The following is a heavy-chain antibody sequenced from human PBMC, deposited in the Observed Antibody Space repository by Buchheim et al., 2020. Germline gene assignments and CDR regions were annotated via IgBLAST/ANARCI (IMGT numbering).Heavy chain of an antibody. CDR3: TGIGSVVVPSYYYYGMDV. J-gene: IGHJ6*02. Sequence: EVQLVESGGGLVKPGGSLRLSCAASGFTFSNAWMSWVRQAPGKGLEWVGRIKSKTDGGTTDYAAPVKGRFTISRDDSKNRLYLQMNSLKTEDTAVYYCTGIGSVVVPSYYYYGMDVWGQGTT. CDR2: IKSKTDGGTT. CDR1: GFTFSNAW. D-gene: IGHD3-22*01. V-gene: IGHV3-15*01.